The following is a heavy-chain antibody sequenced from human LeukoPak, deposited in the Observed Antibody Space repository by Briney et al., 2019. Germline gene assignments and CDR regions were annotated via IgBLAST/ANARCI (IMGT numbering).Heavy chain of an antibody. CDR3: AKDWGYCSSTSCRYYYYYGMDV. V-gene: IGHV3-53*01. D-gene: IGHD2-2*01. CDR2: IYSGGST. CDR1: GFTVSSNY. J-gene: IGHJ6*02. Sequence: PGGSLRLSCAASGFTVSSNYMNWVRQAPGKGLEWVSVIYSGGSTYYADSVKGRFTISRDNSKNTLYLQMNSLRAEDTAVYYCAKDWGYCSSTSCRYYYYYGMDVWGQGTTVTVSS.